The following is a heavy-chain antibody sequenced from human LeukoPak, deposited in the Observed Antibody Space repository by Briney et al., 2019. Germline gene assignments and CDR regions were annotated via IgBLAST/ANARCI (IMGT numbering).Heavy chain of an antibody. CDR2: IHYSGST. CDR3: ARSSGWYYFGS. V-gene: IGHV4-59*08. D-gene: IGHD6-19*01. CDR1: GGSISTFY. J-gene: IGHJ4*02. Sequence: SETLSLTCTVSGGSISTFYWTWIRQPPGKGLEWIGYIHYSGSTNYNPSLKSRVTISVDTSKNQLSLKLRSVTAADTAVYYCARSSGWYYFGSWGQGTLATVSS.